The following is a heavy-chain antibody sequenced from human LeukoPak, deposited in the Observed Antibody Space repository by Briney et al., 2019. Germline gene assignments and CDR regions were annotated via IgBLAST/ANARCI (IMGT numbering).Heavy chain of an antibody. V-gene: IGHV3-7*01. CDR1: GFTFSSYW. J-gene: IGHJ6*03. D-gene: IGHD6-13*01. CDR3: ARATAAADKYYYYYYMDV. Sequence: GGSLRLSCAASGFTFSSYWMSWVRQAPGKGLEWVANIKQDGSEKYYVDSVKGRFTISRDNAKNSLYLQMNSLRAEDTAVYYCARATAAADKYYYYYYMDVWGKGTTVSVSS. CDR2: IKQDGSEK.